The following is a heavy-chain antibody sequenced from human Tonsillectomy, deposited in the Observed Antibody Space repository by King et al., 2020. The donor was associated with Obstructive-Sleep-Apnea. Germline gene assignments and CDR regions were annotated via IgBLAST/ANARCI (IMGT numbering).Heavy chain of an antibody. CDR1: GGSISSYY. CDR3: ARLLAYCSGGSCYPGKDIDY. CDR2: IYYSGST. Sequence: QVQLVESGPGLVKPSETLSLTCTVSGGSISSYYWSWIRQPPGKGLEWIGYIYYSGSTNYNPSLKSRVTISVDTSKNQFSLKLSSVTAADTAVYYCARLLAYCSGGSCYPGKDIDYWGQGTLVTVSS. V-gene: IGHV4-59*01. J-gene: IGHJ4*02. D-gene: IGHD2-15*01.